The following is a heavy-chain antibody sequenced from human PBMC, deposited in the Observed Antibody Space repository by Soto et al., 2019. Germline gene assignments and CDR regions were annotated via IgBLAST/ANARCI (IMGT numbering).Heavy chain of an antibody. CDR1: GFTFSSYG. CDR3: AKTSYDYYDSSGYSDY. CDR2: ISYDGSNK. D-gene: IGHD3-22*01. Sequence: QVQLVESGGGVVQPGRSLRLSCAASGFTFSSYGMHWVRQAPGKGLEWVAVISYDGSNKYYADSVKGRFTISRDNSNHTLYLQMNSLRAEDTAVYYCAKTSYDYYDSSGYSDYWGQGTLVTVSS. V-gene: IGHV3-30*18. J-gene: IGHJ4*02.